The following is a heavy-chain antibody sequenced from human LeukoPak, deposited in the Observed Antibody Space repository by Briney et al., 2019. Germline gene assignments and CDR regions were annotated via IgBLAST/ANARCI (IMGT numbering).Heavy chain of an antibody. Sequence: SSETLSLTCSVAGGSINSYSWSWIRQPPRKGLEWIGYMDYSGSTNYNPSLKSRVTMSVDTSKNQFSLKLRSVTAADTAVYYCARLFHYYGIDVWDQGTTVTVSS. CDR2: MDYSGST. CDR3: ARLFHYYGIDV. V-gene: IGHV4-59*08. J-gene: IGHJ6*02. CDR1: GGSINSYS.